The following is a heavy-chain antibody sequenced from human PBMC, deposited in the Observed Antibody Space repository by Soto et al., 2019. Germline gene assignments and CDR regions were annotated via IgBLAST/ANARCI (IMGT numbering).Heavy chain of an antibody. CDR2: IIPILGIA. CDR3: ARVWYCSGGSCYTWFDP. CDR1: GGTFSSYT. D-gene: IGHD2-15*01. V-gene: IGHV1-69*02. Sequence: QVQLVQSGAVVKKPGSSVKVSCKASGGTFSSYTISWVRQAPGQGLEWMGRIIPILGIANYAQKFQGRVTITADKSTSTAYMELSSLRSEDTAVYYCARVWYCSGGSCYTWFDPWGQGTLVTVSS. J-gene: IGHJ5*02.